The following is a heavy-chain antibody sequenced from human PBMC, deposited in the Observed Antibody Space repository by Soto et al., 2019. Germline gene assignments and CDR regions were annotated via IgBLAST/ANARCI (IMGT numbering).Heavy chain of an antibody. J-gene: IGHJ4*02. CDR1: VYTFTSYD. CDR2: MNPNSGNT. Sequence: XSVKVSCKASVYTFTSYDINWVRQATGQGLEWMGWMNPNSGNTGYAQKFQGRVTMTRNTSISTAYMELSSLRSEDTAVYYCARGGRIAAAGTNDYWGQGTLVTVSS. D-gene: IGHD6-13*01. CDR3: ARGGRIAAAGTNDY. V-gene: IGHV1-8*01.